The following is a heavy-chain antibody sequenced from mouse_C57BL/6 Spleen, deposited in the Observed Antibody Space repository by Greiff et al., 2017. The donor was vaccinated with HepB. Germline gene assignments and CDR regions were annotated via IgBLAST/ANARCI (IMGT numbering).Heavy chain of an antibody. D-gene: IGHD2-2*01. J-gene: IGHJ1*03. CDR1: GYTFTSYW. CDR2: IYPGSGST. V-gene: IGHV1-55*01. CDR3: ARGGVTAWYFDV. Sequence: VQLQQPGAELVKPGASVKMSCKASGYTFTSYWITWVKQRPGQGLEWIGDIYPGSGSTNYNEKFKSKATLTVDTSSSTAYMQLSSLTSEDSAVYYCARGGVTAWYFDVWGTGTTVTVSS.